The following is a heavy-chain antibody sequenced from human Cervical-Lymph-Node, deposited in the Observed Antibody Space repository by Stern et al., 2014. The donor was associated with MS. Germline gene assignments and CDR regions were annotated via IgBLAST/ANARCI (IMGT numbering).Heavy chain of an antibody. D-gene: IGHD3-10*01. J-gene: IGHJ4*02. Sequence: QLQLQESGPGRLKTSETLSLTCTVSGDSITGSYWSWIRQPPGKGLEWIGFIHDSGSTNSSPPLKSRVAISLDTTKNQFSLHLRSVTAADTAMYYCARHSSAVGVNRVLFDYWGQGTLVTVSS. CDR1: GDSITGSY. CDR2: IHDSGST. CDR3: ARHSSAVGVNRVLFDY. V-gene: IGHV4-59*08.